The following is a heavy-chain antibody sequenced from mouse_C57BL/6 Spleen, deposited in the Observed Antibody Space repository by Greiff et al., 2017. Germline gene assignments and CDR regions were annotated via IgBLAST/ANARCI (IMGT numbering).Heavy chain of an antibody. CDR3: APYSYGSSSFAY. CDR2: INPSSGYT. CDR1: GYTFTSYW. J-gene: IGHJ3*01. Sequence: QVQLQQSGAELAKPGASVKLSCMASGYTFTSYWMHWVKQRPGQGLEWIGYINPSSGYTKYNQKFKDKATLTSDKSSSTAYMQLSSLTYEDSAVYYCAPYSYGSSSFAYWGQGTLVTVSA. D-gene: IGHD1-1*01. V-gene: IGHV1-7*01.